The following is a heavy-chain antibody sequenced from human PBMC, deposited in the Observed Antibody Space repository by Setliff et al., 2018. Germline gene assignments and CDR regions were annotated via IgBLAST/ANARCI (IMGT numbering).Heavy chain of an antibody. CDR2: IKQDGSEK. J-gene: IGHJ4*02. CDR3: ARDQRLSY. V-gene: IGHV3-7*01. Sequence: GGSLRLSCVASGFTFTNYWLSWVRQVPGKGLEWVAKIKQDGSEKNYVDSVKGRFTISRDNGKNSVYLQMNSLRAEDTAVYYCARDQRLSYWGQGTLVTVSS. CDR1: GFTFTNYW.